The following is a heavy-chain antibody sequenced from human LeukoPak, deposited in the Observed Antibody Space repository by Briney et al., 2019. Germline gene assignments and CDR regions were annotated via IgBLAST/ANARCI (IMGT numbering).Heavy chain of an antibody. D-gene: IGHD6-19*01. V-gene: IGHV3-30*18. Sequence: GGSLRLSCAASGFTFSSYGMHWVRQAPGKGLEWVAVISYDGSNKYYADSVKGRFTISRDNSKNTLFLEMNSLRAEDTAVYYCAKALTSGWYLDAFNIWGQGTMVTVSS. CDR3: AKALTSGWYLDAFNI. CDR1: GFTFSSYG. CDR2: ISYDGSNK. J-gene: IGHJ3*02.